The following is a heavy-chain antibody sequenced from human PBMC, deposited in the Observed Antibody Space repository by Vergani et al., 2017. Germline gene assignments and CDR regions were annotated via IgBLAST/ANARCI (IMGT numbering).Heavy chain of an antibody. V-gene: IGHV4-59*01. CDR3: ARGGYARKALDY. CDR1: GVSISSYY. CDR2: IYYSGST. D-gene: IGHD3-10*02. J-gene: IGHJ4*02. Sequence: QVQLQESGPGLVKPSETLSLTCTVPGVSISSYYWSWTRQPPGKGLEWVGYIYYSGSTTYNPSLKSRVTISVDTSKNQFSLKLSSVTAADTAVYYCARGGYARKALDYWGQGTLVTVSS.